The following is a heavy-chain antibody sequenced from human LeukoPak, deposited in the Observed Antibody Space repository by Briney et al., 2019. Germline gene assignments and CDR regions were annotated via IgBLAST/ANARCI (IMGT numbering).Heavy chain of an antibody. CDR3: AKDLRWYYYDSSGESSFDY. V-gene: IGHV3-21*04. Sequence: PGGSLRLSCAASGFTFTSYTMNWVRQAPGKGLEWVSSISSSNSDISHADSVKGRFTISRDNSKNTLYLQMNSLRAEDTAVYYCAKDLRWYYYDSSGESSFDYWGQGTLVTVSS. J-gene: IGHJ4*02. CDR2: ISSSNSDI. CDR1: GFTFTSYT. D-gene: IGHD3-22*01.